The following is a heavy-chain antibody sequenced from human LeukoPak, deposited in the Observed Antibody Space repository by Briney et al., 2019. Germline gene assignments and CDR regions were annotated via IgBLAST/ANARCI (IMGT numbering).Heavy chain of an antibody. CDR2: IKEDGSDK. Sequence: GGSLRLSCAASGISFSNYWMTWIRQAPEKGLQWVANIKEDGSDKNYADSVKGRFTISRDNAKDLLYLQMNSLRAEDTAVYYCARWTDWYFDLWGSGTLVTVSS. V-gene: IGHV3-7*01. J-gene: IGHJ2*01. CDR1: GISFSNYW. D-gene: IGHD2-21*02. CDR3: ARWTDWYFDL.